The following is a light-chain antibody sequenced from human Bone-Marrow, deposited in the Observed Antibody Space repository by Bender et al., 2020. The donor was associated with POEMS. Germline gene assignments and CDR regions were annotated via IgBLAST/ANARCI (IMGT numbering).Light chain of an antibody. J-gene: IGLJ1*01. CDR2: DVT. CDR3: CSYAGSSSFV. Sequence: QSALTQPASVSGSPGQSITISCTGTSNDVGRYDYVSWYQHHPGKAPKLMIYDVTDRPSGVSYRFSGSKSGNTAYLTISGLQPEDEADYYCCSYAGSSSFVFGTGTKVTVL. CDR1: SNDVGRYDY. V-gene: IGLV2-14*03.